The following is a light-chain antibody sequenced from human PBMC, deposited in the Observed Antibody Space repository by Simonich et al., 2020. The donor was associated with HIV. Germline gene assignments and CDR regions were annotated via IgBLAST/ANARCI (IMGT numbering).Light chain of an antibody. V-gene: IGKV2-30*02. CDR2: KVS. J-gene: IGKJ1*01. CDR3: MQGTLWWT. Sequence: DIVMTQSPLSLPVTLGQPASISCRSSQSLVHSDGNTYLTWYHQRPGQSPRRLIYKVSNRDAGVPDRFSGSGSDTDFTLKISRVEAEDVGIYYCMQGTLWWTFGQGTKVEIK. CDR1: QSLVHSDGNTY.